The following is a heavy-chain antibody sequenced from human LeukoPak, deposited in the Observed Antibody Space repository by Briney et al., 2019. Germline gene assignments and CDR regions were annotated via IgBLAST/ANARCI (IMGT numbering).Heavy chain of an antibody. CDR1: RYTFTSYG. V-gene: IGHV1-18*01. J-gene: IGHJ4*02. CDR3: ARIITIIVVAPDY. D-gene: IGHD3-22*01. CDR2: INAYNGNT. Sequence: ASVKVSCKASRYTFTSYGLSWVRQAPGQGLEWMGWINAYNGNTNYAQKLQGRVTMTTDTSTSTAYMELRSLRSDDTAVYYCARIITIIVVAPDYWGQGTLVTVSS.